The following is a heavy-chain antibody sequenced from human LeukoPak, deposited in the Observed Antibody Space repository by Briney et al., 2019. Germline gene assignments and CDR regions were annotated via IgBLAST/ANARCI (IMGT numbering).Heavy chain of an antibody. CDR2: ISYDGSNK. D-gene: IGHD6-13*01. V-gene: IGHV3-30-3*01. CDR3: ASPRFYSSRGVDY. J-gene: IGHJ4*02. CDR1: GFTFSSYA. Sequence: TGGSLRLSCAASGFTFSSYAMHWVRQAPGKGLEWVAVISYDGSNKYYADSVKGRFTISRDNSKNTLYLQMNSLRAEDTAVYYCASPRFYSSRGVDYWGQGTLVTVSS.